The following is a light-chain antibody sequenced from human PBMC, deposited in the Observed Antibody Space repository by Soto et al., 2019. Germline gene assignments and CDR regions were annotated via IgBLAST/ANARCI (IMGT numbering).Light chain of an antibody. Sequence: DIQMTQSPSSPSGXVXXXXXXXXRASQTISSWLAWYQQKPGKAPNLLIYDASSLASGVPSRFSGSGSGTEFTLTISSLQPDDFATFYCQQYNSHSKTFGQGTKVDIK. CDR3: QQYNSHSKT. CDR1: QTISSW. CDR2: DAS. V-gene: IGKV1-5*01. J-gene: IGKJ1*01.